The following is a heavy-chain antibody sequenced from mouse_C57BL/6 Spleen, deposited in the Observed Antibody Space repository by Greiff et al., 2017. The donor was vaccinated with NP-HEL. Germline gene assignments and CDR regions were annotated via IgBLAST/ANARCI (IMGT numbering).Heavy chain of an antibody. V-gene: IGHV1-52*01. CDR1: GYTFTSYW. CDR2: IDPSDSET. CDR3: ARAPYYDYAWFAY. J-gene: IGHJ3*01. Sequence: VKLQQPGAELVRPGSSVKLSCKASGYTFTSYWMHWVKQRPIQGLEWIGNIDPSDSETHYNQKFKDKATLTVDKSSSTAYMQLSSLTSEDSAVYYCARAPYYDYAWFAYWGQGTLVTVSA. D-gene: IGHD2-4*01.